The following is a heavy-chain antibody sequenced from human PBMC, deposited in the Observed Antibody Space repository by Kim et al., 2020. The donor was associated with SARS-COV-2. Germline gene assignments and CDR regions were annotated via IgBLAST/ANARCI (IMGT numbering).Heavy chain of an antibody. J-gene: IGHJ6*02. CDR3: SRGRAGVVPAPILGLGPFYDYFAMAA. Sequence: SETLSLTCAVSGGSFSDYNWNWIRRPPGKGLEWVGEINAGGSATYSPSLNRRVTISVDTAKRQFSLKLRSLTAADTAVYYCSRGRAGVVPAPILGLGPFYDYFAMAAWGQGTTVGVSS. D-gene: IGHD2-2*02. CDR1: GGSFSDYN. V-gene: IGHV4-34*01. CDR2: INAGGSA.